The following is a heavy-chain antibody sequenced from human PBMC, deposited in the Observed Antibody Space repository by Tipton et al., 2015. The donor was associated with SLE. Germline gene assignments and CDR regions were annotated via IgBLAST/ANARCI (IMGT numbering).Heavy chain of an antibody. V-gene: IGHV3-49*04. CDR3: TSTPSTTVTRGDY. Sequence: SLRLSCTASGFTFGDYAMSWVRQAPGKGLEWVGFIRSNAYGGTTEYAASVKGRFTIARDDSKSIAYLQMNSLKTEDAAVYYCTSTPSTTVTRGDYWGQGPLVTVSS. CDR2: IRSNAYGGTT. CDR1: GFTFGDYA. J-gene: IGHJ4*02. D-gene: IGHD4-17*01.